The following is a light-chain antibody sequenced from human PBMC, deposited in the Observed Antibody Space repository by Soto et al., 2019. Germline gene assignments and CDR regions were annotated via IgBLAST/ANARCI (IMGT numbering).Light chain of an antibody. CDR2: GNR. J-gene: IGLJ1*01. V-gene: IGLV1-40*01. CDR1: TSNLGAGYD. CDR3: CSYAGSYTYV. Sequence: QSVLTQPPSVSGAPGQRVTLSCTGNTSNLGAGYDVHWYQQLPGAAPKLVIFGNRNRPSGVPERFSGSKSGTSASLAITGLQAEDEADYYCCSYAGSYTYVFGTGTKVTVL.